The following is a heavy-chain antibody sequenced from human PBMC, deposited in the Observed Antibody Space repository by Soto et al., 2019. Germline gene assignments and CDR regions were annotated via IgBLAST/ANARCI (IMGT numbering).Heavy chain of an antibody. Sequence: SETLSLTCTVSGGSISSYYWSWIRQPPGKGLEWIGYIYYSGSTNYNPSLKSRVTISVDTSKNQFSLKLSSVTAADTAVYYCAGGDDCSGGSCYPNFDYWGQGTLVTVSS. CDR1: GGSISSYY. CDR2: IYYSGST. CDR3: AGGDDCSGGSCYPNFDY. V-gene: IGHV4-59*01. J-gene: IGHJ4*02. D-gene: IGHD2-15*01.